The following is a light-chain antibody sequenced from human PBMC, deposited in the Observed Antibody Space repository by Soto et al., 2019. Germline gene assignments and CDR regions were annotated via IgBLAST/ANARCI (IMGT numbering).Light chain of an antibody. V-gene: IGKV3-20*01. J-gene: IGKJ4*01. Sequence: IVLKQSPGTLSLYPGERATLSCRASQSVSSSYLAWYQQKPGQAPRLLIYGASSRATGIPDRFSGSGSGTDFTLTISRLEPEDFAVYYCQQYGSSPLTFGGGTKVDI. CDR2: GAS. CDR1: QSVSSSY. CDR3: QQYGSSPLT.